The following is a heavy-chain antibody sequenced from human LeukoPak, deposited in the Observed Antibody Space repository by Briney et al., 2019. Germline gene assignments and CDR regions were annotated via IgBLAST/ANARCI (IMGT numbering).Heavy chain of an antibody. D-gene: IGHD1-14*01. J-gene: IGHJ3*02. CDR3: ARDLSPWETRNPDAFDI. CDR1: GFTFDDYG. CDR2: INWNGGST. Sequence: GGSLRLSCAASGFTFDDYGMSWVRQAPGKGLEWVSGINWNGGSTGYADSVKGRFTISRDNSKNTLHLQMNSLRVEDTAVYYCARDLSPWETRNPDAFDIWGQGTMVTVSS. V-gene: IGHV3-20*04.